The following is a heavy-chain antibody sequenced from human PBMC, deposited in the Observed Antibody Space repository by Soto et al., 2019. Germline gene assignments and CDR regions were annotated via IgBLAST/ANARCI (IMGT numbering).Heavy chain of an antibody. J-gene: IGHJ5*02. D-gene: IGHD3-3*02. Sequence: QVQLVQSGAEVKKPGASVKVSCKASGYTFTSYYISWVRQAPGQGLEWMGWISAYNGNTNYPQKLQGRVTMTTDTSTRTAYMGLRSVKSDDSAVYYCARDSPPIASWGQGTLVTVSS. CDR2: ISAYNGNT. CDR3: ARDSPPIAS. V-gene: IGHV1-18*01. CDR1: GYTFTSYY.